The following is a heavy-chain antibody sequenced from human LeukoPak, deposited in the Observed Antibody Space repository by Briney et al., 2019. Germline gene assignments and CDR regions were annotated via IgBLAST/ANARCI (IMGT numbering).Heavy chain of an antibody. CDR1: GGSISSYY. D-gene: IGHD2-21*02. V-gene: IGHV4-4*07. J-gene: IGHJ4*02. Sequence: PSETLSLTCTVSGGSISSYYWSWIRQPAGKGLEWIGRIYTSGSTNYNPSLKSRVTMSVDTSKNQFSLKLSSVTAADTAVYYCARVRHLRGVVTAYYFDYWGQGTLVTVSS. CDR2: IYTSGST. CDR3: ARVRHLRGVVTAYYFDY.